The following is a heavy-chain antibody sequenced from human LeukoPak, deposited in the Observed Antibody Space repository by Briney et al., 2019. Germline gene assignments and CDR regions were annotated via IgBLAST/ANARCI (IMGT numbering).Heavy chain of an antibody. J-gene: IGHJ5*02. CDR3: ARGGLVLRFLEWLSKPYNWFDP. V-gene: IGHV4-39*07. CDR1: GGSISTSSYY. CDR2: IYYSGST. Sequence: SETLSLTCTVSGGSISTSSYYWGWIRQPPGKGLEWIGSIYYSGSTNYNPSLKSRVTISVDTSKNQFSLKLSSVTAADTAVYYCARGGLVLRFLEWLSKPYNWFDPWGQGTLVTVSS. D-gene: IGHD3-3*01.